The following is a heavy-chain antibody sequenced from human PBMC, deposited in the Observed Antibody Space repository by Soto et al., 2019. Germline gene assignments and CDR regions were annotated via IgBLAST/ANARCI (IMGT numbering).Heavy chain of an antibody. J-gene: IGHJ5*02. D-gene: IGHD3-3*01. V-gene: IGHV4-39*01. CDR2: IYYSGST. Sequence: PSGTLSLTCTVSGGSISSSSYYWGWIRQPPGTGLEWIGSIYYSGSTYYNPSLKSRVTISVDTSKNQFSLKLSSVTAADTAVYYCAXVYYDFWSGYSLNWFDPWGQGTLVTVSS. CDR1: GGSISSSSYY. CDR3: AXVYYDFWSGYSLNWFDP.